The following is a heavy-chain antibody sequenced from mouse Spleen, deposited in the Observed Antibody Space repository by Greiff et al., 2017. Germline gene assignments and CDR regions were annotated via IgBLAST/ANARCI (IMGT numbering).Heavy chain of an antibody. CDR1: GYTFTSYW. CDR2: INPSSGYT. V-gene: IGHV1-7*01. Sequence: QVQLQQSGAELAKPGASVKLSCKASGYTFTSYWMHWVKQRPGQGLEWIGYINPSSGYTKYNQKFKDKATLTADKSSSTAYMQLSSLTYEDSAVYYCARGAQATYWYFDVWGTGTTVTVSS. CDR3: ARGAQATYWYFDV. D-gene: IGHD3-2*02. J-gene: IGHJ1*03.